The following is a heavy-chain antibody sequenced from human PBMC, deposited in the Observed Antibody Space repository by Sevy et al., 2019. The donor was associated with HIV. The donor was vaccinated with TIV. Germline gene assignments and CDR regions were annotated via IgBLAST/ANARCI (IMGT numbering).Heavy chain of an antibody. D-gene: IGHD3-3*01. V-gene: IGHV3-7*01. CDR2: IKQDGSEK. CDR3: ARIFLEWSPISYYGMDV. J-gene: IGHJ6*02. Sequence: GGSLRLSCAASGFTFSSYSMSWVRQAPGKGLEWVAIIKQDGSEKYYVDSVKGRFTISRDNAKNSLYLQMNSLRAEDTAVYYCARIFLEWSPISYYGMDVWGQGTTVTVSS. CDR1: GFTFSSYS.